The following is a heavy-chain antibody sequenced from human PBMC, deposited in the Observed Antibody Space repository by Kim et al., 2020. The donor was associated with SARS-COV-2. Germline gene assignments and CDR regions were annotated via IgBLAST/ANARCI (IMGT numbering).Heavy chain of an antibody. D-gene: IGHD2-2*03. J-gene: IGHJ4*02. CDR3: AKDGYCSSTSCWGIDY. CDR2: ISYDGSNK. CDR1: GFTFSSYG. Sequence: GGSLRLSCATSGFTFSSYGMHWVRQAPGKGLEWVAVISYDGSNKYYADSVKGRFTISRDNSKNTLYLQMNSLRAEDRAVYYCAKDGYCSSTSCWGIDYWGQGTLVTVSS. V-gene: IGHV3-30*18.